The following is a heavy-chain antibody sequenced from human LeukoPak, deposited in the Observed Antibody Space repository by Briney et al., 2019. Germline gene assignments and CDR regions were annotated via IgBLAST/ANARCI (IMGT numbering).Heavy chain of an antibody. D-gene: IGHD3-10*01. Sequence: SETLSLTCTVSGASINSHYWSWIRQPPGKGLEWIGYIYHSGSTNYNPSLKSRVTISVDTSRNQFSLKLTSVTAADTAVYYCARDGSSWYGGWLDPWGQGSLVTVSS. V-gene: IGHV4-59*11. J-gene: IGHJ5*02. CDR3: ARDGSSWYGGWLDP. CDR2: IYHSGST. CDR1: GASINSHY.